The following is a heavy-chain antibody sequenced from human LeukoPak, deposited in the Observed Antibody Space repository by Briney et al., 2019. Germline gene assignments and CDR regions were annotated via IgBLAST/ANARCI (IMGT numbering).Heavy chain of an antibody. V-gene: IGHV4-59*08. D-gene: IGHD1-1*01. CDR2: IYYSGST. J-gene: IGHJ4*02. CDR1: GGSISSYY. CDR3: ARHNNWDHMDY. Sequence: PSETLSLTCTVSGGSISSYYWSWIRQPPGKGLEWIGYIYYSGSTNYNPSLKSRVTISVDTSKNQFSLKLSSVTDAAADVYYCARHNNWDHMDYWGQGTLVTVSS.